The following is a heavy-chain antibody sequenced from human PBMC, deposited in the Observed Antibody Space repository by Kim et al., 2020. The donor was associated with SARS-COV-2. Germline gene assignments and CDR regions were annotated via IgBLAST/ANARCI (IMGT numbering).Heavy chain of an antibody. J-gene: IGHJ6*02. CDR1: GCPFASCG. Sequence: ASVKVSCKASGCPFASCGMNWVRQAPGQGLEWVGWIDTNTGNLMFGQGFSGRFVFSLDTSVSTTYLQITSLKAEDTAVYYCAKGGMDVWGQGTTVTVSS. CDR3: AKGGMDV. V-gene: IGHV7-4-1*02. CDR2: IDTNTGNL.